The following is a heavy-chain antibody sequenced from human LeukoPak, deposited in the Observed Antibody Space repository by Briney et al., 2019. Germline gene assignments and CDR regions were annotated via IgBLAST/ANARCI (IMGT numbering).Heavy chain of an antibody. Sequence: SETLSLTCAVYGGSFSGYYWSWIRQPPGKGLGWIGEINHSGSTNYNPSLKSRVTISVDTSKNQFSLKLSSVTAADTAVYYCARITGTTPICGFDIWGQGTMVTVSS. CDR1: GGSFSGYY. J-gene: IGHJ3*02. CDR3: ARITGTTPICGFDI. V-gene: IGHV4-34*01. CDR2: INHSGST. D-gene: IGHD1-7*01.